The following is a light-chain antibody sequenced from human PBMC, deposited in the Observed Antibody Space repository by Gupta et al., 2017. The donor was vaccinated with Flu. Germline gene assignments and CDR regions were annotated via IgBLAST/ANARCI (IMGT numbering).Light chain of an antibody. CDR1: QSVSSY. V-gene: IGKV3-11*01. CDR3: QQRNNGSPPCT. J-gene: IGKJ2*02. CDR2: DAS. Sequence: EIVLTQSPATLSLSPGERATLSCRASQSVSSYLAWYQQKPGQAPRLLIDDASNRATGIPARFSGGRSGTDFTRTTSSLEPEDFAVYYCQQRNNGSPPCTFGQGTKLEIK.